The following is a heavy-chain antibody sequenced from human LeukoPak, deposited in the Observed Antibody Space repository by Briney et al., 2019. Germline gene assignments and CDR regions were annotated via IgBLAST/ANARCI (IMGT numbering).Heavy chain of an antibody. D-gene: IGHD1-26*01. CDR3: ARESGSYPDY. Sequence: PGGSLRLSCAASGFTFSSYSMNWVRQAPGKGLEWVSYISSSSSTIYYADSVKGRFTISGDNAKNSLYLQMNSLRAEDTAVYYCARESGSYPDYWGQGTLVTVSS. J-gene: IGHJ4*02. CDR1: GFTFSSYS. V-gene: IGHV3-48*04. CDR2: ISSSSSTI.